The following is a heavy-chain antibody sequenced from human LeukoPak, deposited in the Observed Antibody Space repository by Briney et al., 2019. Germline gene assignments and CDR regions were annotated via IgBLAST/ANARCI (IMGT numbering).Heavy chain of an antibody. Sequence: GGSLRLSCAASGFTFTSYGISWVRQAPGQGLEWMGWISAYNGNTNYAQKLQGRVTMTTDTSTSTAYMELRSLRSDDTAVYYCARDMRGTFDYWGQGTLVTVSS. CDR1: GFTFTSYG. D-gene: IGHD3-16*01. J-gene: IGHJ4*02. V-gene: IGHV1-18*01. CDR3: ARDMRGTFDY. CDR2: ISAYNGNT.